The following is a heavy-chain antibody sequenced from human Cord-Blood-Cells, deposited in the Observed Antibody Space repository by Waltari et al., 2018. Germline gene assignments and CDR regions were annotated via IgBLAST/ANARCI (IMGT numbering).Heavy chain of an antibody. V-gene: IGHV1-69*01. CDR2: VIPILGTA. J-gene: IGHJ6*02. CDR3: ARDPIAAAGTVYYYGMDV. Sequence: QVQLVQSGAEVKKPGSSVKVSCKASGGTFSSYAISWVRQAPGQGVEWLGGVIPILGTANNAQKCQSRVTSTAEESTSTAYMELSSLRSEDTAVYYCARDPIAAAGTVYYYGMDVWGQGTTVTVSS. CDR1: GGTFSSYA. D-gene: IGHD6-13*01.